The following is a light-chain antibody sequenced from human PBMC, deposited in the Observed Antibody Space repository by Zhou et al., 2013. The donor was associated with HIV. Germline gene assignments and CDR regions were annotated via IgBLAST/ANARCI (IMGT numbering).Light chain of an antibody. J-gene: IGKJ4*01. Sequence: IQLTQSPSTLSASVGDTVTITCRASQTLSDWLAWYQQKPGRAPKLLIYKTSTLESGVPSRFSGSGSGTDFTLTISSLQPEDFASYYCQQSYTMPFTFGGGTKVEIK. CDR2: KTS. CDR1: QTLSDW. V-gene: IGKV1-5*03. CDR3: QQSYTMPFT.